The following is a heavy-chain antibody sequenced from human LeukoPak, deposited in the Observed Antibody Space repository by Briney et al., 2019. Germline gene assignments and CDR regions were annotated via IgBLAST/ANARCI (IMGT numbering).Heavy chain of an antibody. Sequence: GGSLRLSCAASGFTFSDHCMDWVRQAPGKGLEWVGRTRNKANSYTAEYAASVKGRFTISRDDSKNSLYLQMNSLKTEDTAVYYCARGRVTTLYYFDYWGQGTLVTVSS. CDR3: ARGRVTTLYYFDY. J-gene: IGHJ4*02. D-gene: IGHD4-17*01. CDR1: GFTFSDHC. V-gene: IGHV3-72*01. CDR2: TRNKANSYTA.